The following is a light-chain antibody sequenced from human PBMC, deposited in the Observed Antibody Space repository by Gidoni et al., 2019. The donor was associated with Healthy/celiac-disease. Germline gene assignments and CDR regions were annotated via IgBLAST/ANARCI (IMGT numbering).Light chain of an antibody. J-gene: IGKJ4*01. V-gene: IGKV1-39*01. CDR1: QSISSY. CDR2: SAS. Sequence: DIQMTQSPSSLSASVGDRVTITCRASQSISSYLNWYQQQPGKAPKLLIYSASSLQSGVPSRFIGSGSGTDFTITISSRLPEDFATYYCQQSYSTLARTFGGGTKVEIK. CDR3: QQSYSTLART.